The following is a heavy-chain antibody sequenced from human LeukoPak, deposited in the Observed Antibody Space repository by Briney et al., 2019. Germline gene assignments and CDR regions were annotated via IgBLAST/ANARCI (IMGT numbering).Heavy chain of an antibody. Sequence: GASVKVSFKASGNTSTNYNMHWVRQAPGQGLEWMGMINPSAGITTYEQKFQRRVTMTRDTSTSTVYVELSSLRSDDTAVYSCAKDGGTFQFDYWGQGTLVTVSA. CDR1: GNTSTNYN. J-gene: IGHJ4*02. V-gene: IGHV1-46*01. CDR3: AKDGGTFQFDY. D-gene: IGHD1-26*01. CDR2: INPSAGIT.